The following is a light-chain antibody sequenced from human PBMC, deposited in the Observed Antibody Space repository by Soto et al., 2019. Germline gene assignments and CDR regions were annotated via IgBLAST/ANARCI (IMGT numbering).Light chain of an antibody. Sequence: DIVMTQSPDSLAVSLGERATINCKSSQTVLRSSNNKNHLAWYQQKPGRAPKMLVSWATTRESGVPDRFSGSGSGTDFTLTSSSVQAEDVAVYYCQHYYTVPVTFGQGTRLEIK. J-gene: IGKJ5*01. CDR3: QHYYTVPVT. CDR1: QTVLRSSNNKNH. V-gene: IGKV4-1*01. CDR2: WAT.